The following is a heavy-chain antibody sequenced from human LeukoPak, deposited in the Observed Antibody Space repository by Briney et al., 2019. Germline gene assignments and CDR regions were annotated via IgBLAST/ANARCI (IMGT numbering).Heavy chain of an antibody. CDR3: ASTSNSYAFDY. CDR1: GGSISSYY. CDR2: IYYSGST. V-gene: IGHV4-59*08. D-gene: IGHD2-2*01. Sequence: SETLSLTCTVSGGSISSYYWSWIRQPPGKGLEWIGYIYYSGSTNYNPSLKSRVTISVDTSKNQFSLKLSSVTAADTVVYYCASTSNSYAFDYWGQGTLVTVSS. J-gene: IGHJ4*02.